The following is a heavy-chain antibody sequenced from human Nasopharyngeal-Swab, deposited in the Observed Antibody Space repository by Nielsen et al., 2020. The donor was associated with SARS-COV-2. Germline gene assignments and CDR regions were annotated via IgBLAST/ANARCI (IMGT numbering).Heavy chain of an antibody. CDR2: IDWDDDK. CDR3: ARIHTMPSLTPHRDAFDI. J-gene: IGHJ3*02. CDR1: GFSLSTSGMC. Sequence: SGPTLVKPTQTLTLTCTFSGFSLSTSGMCVSWIRQPPGKALEWLARIDWDDDKYYSTSLKTRLTISKDTSKNQVVLTMTNMDPVDTATYYCARIHTMPSLTPHRDAFDIWGQGTMVTVSS. V-gene: IGHV2-70*11. D-gene: IGHD2-2*01.